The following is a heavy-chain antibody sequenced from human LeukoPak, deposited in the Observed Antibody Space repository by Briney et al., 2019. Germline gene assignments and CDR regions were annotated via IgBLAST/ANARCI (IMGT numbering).Heavy chain of an antibody. D-gene: IGHD4-11*01. CDR2: IHTSGST. CDR3: ARFRDYNTPFDY. Sequence: SETLSLTCTVSGVSISSYYWSWIRQPAGKGLEWIGRIHTSGSTSYNPSLKSRVTMSVDTSKNQFSLKLSSVTAADTAVYYCARFRDYNTPFDYWGQGTLVTVSS. CDR1: GVSISSYY. V-gene: IGHV4-4*07. J-gene: IGHJ4*02.